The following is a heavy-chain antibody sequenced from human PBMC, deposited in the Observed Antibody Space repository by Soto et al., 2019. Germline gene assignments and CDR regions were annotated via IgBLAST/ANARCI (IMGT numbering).Heavy chain of an antibody. V-gene: IGHV1-69*02. CDR1: GGTFSSYT. CDR2: IIPILGIA. CDR3: ARAAYYYDSSGSQHLDY. J-gene: IGHJ4*02. Sequence: ASVKVSCKASGGTFSSYTISWVRQAPGQGLEWMGRIIPILGIANYAQKFQGRVTITADKSTSTAYMELSSLRSEDTAVYYCARAAYYYDSSGSQHLDYWGQGTLVTVSS. D-gene: IGHD3-22*01.